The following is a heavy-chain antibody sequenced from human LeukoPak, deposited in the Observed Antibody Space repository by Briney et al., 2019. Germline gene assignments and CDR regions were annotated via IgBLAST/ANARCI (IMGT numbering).Heavy chain of an antibody. CDR2: ISGSGGST. D-gene: IGHD2-2*01. J-gene: IGHJ4*02. CDR3: AKDTVRPSYCSSTSCRDYFDY. CDR1: GFTFSSYA. Sequence: PGGSLRLSCAASGFTFSSYAMSWVRQAPGKGLEWVSAISGSGGSTYYADSVKGRFTISRDNSKNTLYLQMNSLRAEDTAVYYCAKDTVRPSYCSSTSCRDYFDYWGQGTLVTVSS. V-gene: IGHV3-23*01.